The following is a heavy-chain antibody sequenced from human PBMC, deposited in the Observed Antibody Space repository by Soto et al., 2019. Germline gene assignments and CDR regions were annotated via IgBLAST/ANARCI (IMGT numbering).Heavy chain of an antibody. CDR2: ISYDGSNK. D-gene: IGHD1-26*01. V-gene: IGHV3-30*03. CDR1: GFTFSSYG. CDR3: ARSPYSVSYLAYFDY. J-gene: IGHJ4*02. Sequence: QVQLVESGGGVVQTGRSLRLSCAASGFTFSSYGMHWVRQAPGKGLEWVAVISYDGSNKYYADSVKGQFTISRDNSKNTLYLQMNSLRAEDTAVYYCARSPYSVSYLAYFDYWGQGTLVTVSS.